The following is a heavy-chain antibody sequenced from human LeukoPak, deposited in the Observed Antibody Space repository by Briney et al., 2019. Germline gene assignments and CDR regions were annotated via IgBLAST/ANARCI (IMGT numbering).Heavy chain of an antibody. D-gene: IGHD7-27*01. CDR1: GFTFTHYW. CDR2: IKQDGSLD. Sequence: GGSLRLSCEASGFTFTHYWMRWVRQPPGKGLEWLANIKQDGSLDYYEASVTRRFTASIDSVKNSLYLHMTRLRVEDTAVYYCVSTSGPWGQGTPVTVSS. V-gene: IGHV3-7*01. CDR3: VSTSGP. J-gene: IGHJ4*02.